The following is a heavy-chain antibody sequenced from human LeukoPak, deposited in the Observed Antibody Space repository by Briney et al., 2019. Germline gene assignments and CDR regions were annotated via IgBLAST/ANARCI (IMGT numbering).Heavy chain of an antibody. CDR3: AREDGVRIAAAGTKYILDYYYMDV. Sequence: HSGGSLRLSCAASGFTFSSYSMNWVRQAPGKGLEWVSYISSSSSTIYYADSVKGRFTISRDNAKNSLYLQMNSLRAEDTAVYYCAREDGVRIAAAGTKYILDYYYMDVWGKGTTATVSS. J-gene: IGHJ6*03. CDR1: GFTFSSYS. V-gene: IGHV3-48*01. D-gene: IGHD6-13*01. CDR2: ISSSSSTI.